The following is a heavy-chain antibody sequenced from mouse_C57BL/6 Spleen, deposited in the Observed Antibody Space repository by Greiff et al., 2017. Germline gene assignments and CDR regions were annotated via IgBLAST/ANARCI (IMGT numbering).Heavy chain of an antibody. Sequence: QVQLQQPGAELVMPGASVKLSCKASGYTFTSYWMHWVKQRPGQGLEWIGEIDPSDSYTNYNQKFKGKSTLTVDKSSSTAYMQLSSLTSEDSAVYYCASSLYYDRSTWYFDVWGTGTTVTVSS. V-gene: IGHV1-69*01. J-gene: IGHJ1*03. CDR3: ASSLYYDRSTWYFDV. CDR2: IDPSDSYT. D-gene: IGHD1-1*01. CDR1: GYTFTSYW.